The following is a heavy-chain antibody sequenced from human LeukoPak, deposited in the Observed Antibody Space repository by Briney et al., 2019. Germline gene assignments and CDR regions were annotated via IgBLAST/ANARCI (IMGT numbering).Heavy chain of an antibody. CDR2: IYYSGST. V-gene: IGHV4-31*03. D-gene: IGHD3-22*01. CDR3: ARDSEDYYDS. Sequence: SETLSLTCTVSGGSISSGGYYWSWIRQHPGKGLEWIGYIYYSGSTYYNPSLKSRVTISVDTSKNQFTLKLSSVTAADTAVYYCARDSEDYYDSWGQGTLVTVSS. CDR1: GGSISSGGYY. J-gene: IGHJ4*02.